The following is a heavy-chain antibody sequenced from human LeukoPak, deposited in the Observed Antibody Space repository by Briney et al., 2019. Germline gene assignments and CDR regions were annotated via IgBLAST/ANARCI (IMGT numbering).Heavy chain of an antibody. V-gene: IGHV7-4-1*02. CDR2: INTNTGNP. CDR3: ARGRGSGYYYVAPPFDY. D-gene: IGHD3-22*01. J-gene: IGHJ4*02. Sequence: ASVKVSCKASGYTFTSYAMNWVRQAPGQGLEWMGWINTNTGNPTYAQGFTGRFVFSLDTSVSTVYLQISSLKAEDTAVYYCARGRGSGYYYVAPPFDYWGQGTLVTVSS. CDR1: GYTFTSYA.